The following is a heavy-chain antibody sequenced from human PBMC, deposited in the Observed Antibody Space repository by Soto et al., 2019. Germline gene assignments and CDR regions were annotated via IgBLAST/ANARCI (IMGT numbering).Heavy chain of an antibody. CDR3: ARFSLLAVAGTYGMDV. CDR2: TYYRSKWYN. D-gene: IGHD6-19*01. V-gene: IGHV6-1*01. CDR1: GDSVSSNIGS. J-gene: IGHJ6*02. Sequence: SQPVSVTCAISGDSVSSNIGSCNCIRQSPSRGLEWLGRTYYRSKWYNDYAVSVKSRITINPDTSKNQFSLQLNSVTPEDTAVYYRARFSLLAVAGTYGMDVCGQRTTVTVSS.